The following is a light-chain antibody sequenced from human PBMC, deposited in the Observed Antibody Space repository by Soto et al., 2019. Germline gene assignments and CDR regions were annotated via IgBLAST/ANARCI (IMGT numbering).Light chain of an antibody. V-gene: IGKV4-1*01. Sequence: DIVMTQSPDSLAVSLGERATINCKSSQSLFYTSNNENFLAWYQQKPGQPPKLLIYWASTRESGVPDRFSGSGSGTDFTLTISSLQAEDVAVYYCQQYSSTPLTFGGGTKVEIK. J-gene: IGKJ4*01. CDR2: WAS. CDR1: QSLFYTSNNENF. CDR3: QQYSSTPLT.